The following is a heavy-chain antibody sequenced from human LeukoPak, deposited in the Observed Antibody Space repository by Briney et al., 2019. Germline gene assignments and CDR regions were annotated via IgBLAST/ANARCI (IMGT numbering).Heavy chain of an antibody. D-gene: IGHD1-14*01. CDR3: ARDNPDYYYYYGMDV. CDR2: IIPIFGTA. CDR1: GGTFSSYA. Sequence: ASVKVSCKASGGTFSSYAISWVRQAPGQGLEWMGGIIPIFGTANYAQKFQGRVTITADESTSTAYMELSSLRSEDTAVYYCARDNPDYYYYYGMDVWGQGTTVTVSS. V-gene: IGHV1-69*13. J-gene: IGHJ6*02.